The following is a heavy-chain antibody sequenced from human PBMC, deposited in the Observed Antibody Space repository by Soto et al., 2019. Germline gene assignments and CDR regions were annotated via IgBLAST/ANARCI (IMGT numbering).Heavy chain of an antibody. D-gene: IGHD4-17*01. CDR3: ARGADYGDYVGGWWFDP. V-gene: IGHV4-59*12. CDR2: IYYSGST. J-gene: IGHJ5*02. Sequence: PSETLSLTCTVSGVSISSYYWSWIRQPPGKGLEWIGYIYYSGSTNYNPSLKSRVTISVDTSKNQFSLKLSSVTAADTAVYYCARGADYGDYVGGWWFDPWGQGTLVTVSS. CDR1: GVSISSYY.